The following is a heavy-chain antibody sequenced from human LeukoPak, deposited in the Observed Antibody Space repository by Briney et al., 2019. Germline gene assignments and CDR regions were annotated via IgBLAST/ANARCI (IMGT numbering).Heavy chain of an antibody. Sequence: SETLSLTCAVYGGSFSGYYWSWIRQPPGKGREWIGEINHSGSTNYNPSLKSRVTISVDTSKNQFSLKLSSVTAADTAVYYCARARQLPLKNQYYFDYWGQGTLVTVSS. CDR3: ARARQLPLKNQYYFDY. CDR1: GGSFSGYY. CDR2: INHSGST. D-gene: IGHD1-14*01. J-gene: IGHJ4*02. V-gene: IGHV4-34*01.